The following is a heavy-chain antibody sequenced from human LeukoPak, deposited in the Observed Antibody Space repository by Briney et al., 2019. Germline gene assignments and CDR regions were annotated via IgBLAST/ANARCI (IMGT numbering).Heavy chain of an antibody. CDR2: ISAYNGNT. CDR3: ARDMITFGGVIDPFDY. J-gene: IGHJ4*02. CDR1: GYTFTSYD. Sequence: ASVKVSCKASGYTFTSYDINWVRQATGQGLEWMGWISAYNGNTNYAQKLQGRVTMTTDTSTSTAYMELRSLRSDDTAVYYCARDMITFGGVIDPFDYWGQGTLVTVSS. D-gene: IGHD3-16*02. V-gene: IGHV1-18*01.